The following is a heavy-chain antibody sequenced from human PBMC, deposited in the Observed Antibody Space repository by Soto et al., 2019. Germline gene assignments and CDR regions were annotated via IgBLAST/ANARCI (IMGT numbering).Heavy chain of an antibody. CDR3: ARVALYYYDSSGYYQFFDY. CDR2: IYYSGST. V-gene: IGHV4-31*03. D-gene: IGHD3-22*01. CDR1: GGSISSGGYY. J-gene: IGHJ4*02. Sequence: SETLSLTCTVSGGSISSGGYYWSWIRQHPGKGLEWIGYIYYSGSTYYSPSLKSRVTISVDTSKNQFSLKLSSVTAADTAVYYCARVALYYYDSSGYYQFFDYWGQGTLVTVSS.